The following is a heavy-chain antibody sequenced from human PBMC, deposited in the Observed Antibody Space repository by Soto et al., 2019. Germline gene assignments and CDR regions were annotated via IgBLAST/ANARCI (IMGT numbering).Heavy chain of an antibody. D-gene: IGHD3-10*01. J-gene: IGHJ6*02. CDR3: ARDSHFGYGMDV. V-gene: IGHV3-48*02. Sequence: EVQLVESGGGLVQPGGSLRLSCAASGFTFSSYYMNWVRQSPGKGLEWSSYISSISHTIYYADSVKGRFTISRDNAKNSLYLQMNSLRDEDTAIYYCARDSHFGYGMDVWGQGTTVTVSS. CDR1: GFTFSSYY. CDR2: ISSISHTI.